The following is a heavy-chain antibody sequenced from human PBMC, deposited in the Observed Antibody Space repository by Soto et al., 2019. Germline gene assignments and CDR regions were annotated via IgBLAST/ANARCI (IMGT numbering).Heavy chain of an antibody. D-gene: IGHD2-21*02. V-gene: IGHV3-23*05. Sequence: GGSLRLSCGASGFTFSNFAMSWVRQAPGRGLQWVSYISSSSDSTYYADSVKGRFTVSRDNAKNALFLQMNSLRDDDTATYCCARLPKGSLVTAWGQGVRVTVSS. CDR2: ISSSSDST. CDR1: GFTFSNFA. CDR3: ARLPKGSLVTA. J-gene: IGHJ4*02.